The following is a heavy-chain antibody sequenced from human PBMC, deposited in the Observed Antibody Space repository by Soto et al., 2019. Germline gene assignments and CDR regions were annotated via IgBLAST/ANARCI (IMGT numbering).Heavy chain of an antibody. D-gene: IGHD3-10*01. CDR3: ASHKDYGSGSYQRTTHFDY. V-gene: IGHV4-39*01. Sequence: PSETLSLTCTVSGGSISSSSYYWGWIRQPPGKGLEWIGSIYYSGSTYYNPSLKSRVTISVDTSKNQFSLKLSSVTAADTAVYYCASHKDYGSGSYQRTTHFDYWGQGTLVTVST. J-gene: IGHJ4*02. CDR2: IYYSGST. CDR1: GGSISSSSYY.